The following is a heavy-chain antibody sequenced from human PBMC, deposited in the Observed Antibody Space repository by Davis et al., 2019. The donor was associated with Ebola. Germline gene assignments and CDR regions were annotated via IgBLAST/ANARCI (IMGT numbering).Heavy chain of an antibody. CDR1: GYSFTSHW. CDR2: IYPGDSDT. V-gene: IGHV5-51*01. J-gene: IGHJ5*02. CDR3: ARQSHHFVSGPRTWFDP. D-gene: IGHD3-3*02. Sequence: GGSLRLSCKGSGYSFTSHWIGWVRQMPGKGLEWMGIIYPGDSDTRYSPSFQGPVTISADKSISTAYLQWNSLKASDTAIYYCARQSHHFVSGPRTWFDPWGQGTLVTVSS.